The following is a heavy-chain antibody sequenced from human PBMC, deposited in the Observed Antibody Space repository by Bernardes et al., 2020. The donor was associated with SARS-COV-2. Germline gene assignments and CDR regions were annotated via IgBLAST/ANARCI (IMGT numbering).Heavy chain of an antibody. CDR3: ARDLRDDSGLDVFDI. D-gene: IGHD3-10*01. J-gene: IGHJ3*02. Sequence: SETLSLTCAVYGGSFSGYQWTWIRQAPGKGLEWIGYIYYSGSTNYNPSLESRVTISVDTSKNQFSLKLNSVTAADTAVYYCARDLRDDSGLDVFDIWGQGTMVTVSS. V-gene: IGHV4-59*01. CDR2: IYYSGST. CDR1: GGSFSGYQ.